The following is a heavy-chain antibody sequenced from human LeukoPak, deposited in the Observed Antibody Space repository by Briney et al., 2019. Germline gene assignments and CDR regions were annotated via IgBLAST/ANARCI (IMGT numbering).Heavy chain of an antibody. CDR1: GFTFSNYG. V-gene: IGHV3-30*18. CDR2: ISYDGSDK. Sequence: GESLRLSCAASGFTFSNYGMHWVRQAPGKGLEWVAVISYDGSDKYYADSVKGRFTISRDNSKSTLYLQLNSLRAEDTAVYYCVKAVYAEWSLFDYWGQGTLVTVSS. D-gene: IGHD3-3*01. J-gene: IGHJ4*02. CDR3: VKAVYAEWSLFDY.